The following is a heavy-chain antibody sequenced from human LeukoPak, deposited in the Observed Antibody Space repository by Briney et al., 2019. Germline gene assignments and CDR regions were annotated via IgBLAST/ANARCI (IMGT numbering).Heavy chain of an antibody. Sequence: GGSLRLSCAASGFTFSSYAMSWVRQAPGKGLEWVSAISGSGGSTYYADSVKGRFTISRDNSKNTLYLQMNSLRAEDTAVYYCAKNTLRGYSYGLDYWGQGTLVTVSS. D-gene: IGHD5-18*01. CDR3: AKNTLRGYSYGLDY. CDR2: ISGSGGST. CDR1: GFTFSSYA. J-gene: IGHJ4*02. V-gene: IGHV3-23*01.